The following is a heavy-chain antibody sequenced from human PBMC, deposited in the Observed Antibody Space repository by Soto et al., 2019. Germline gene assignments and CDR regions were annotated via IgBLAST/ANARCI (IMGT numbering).Heavy chain of an antibody. Sequence: GASVKVSCKSSGGTFSRHSINWVRQAPGQGLEWMGGIIPIFGPANFAKSFQGRVTITADESTTTAYMELSSLTSEDTAVYYCATVSFTSTGGRIGYHYNAMDVWGQGTTVTVSS. CDR3: ATVSFTSTGGRIGYHYNAMDV. D-gene: IGHD1-1*01. V-gene: IGHV1-69*13. CDR2: IIPIFGPA. CDR1: GGTFSRHS. J-gene: IGHJ6*02.